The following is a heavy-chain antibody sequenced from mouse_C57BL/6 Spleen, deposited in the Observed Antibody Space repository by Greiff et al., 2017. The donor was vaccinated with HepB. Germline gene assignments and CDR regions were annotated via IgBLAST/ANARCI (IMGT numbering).Heavy chain of an antibody. D-gene: IGHD2-12*01. Sequence: VQLQQSGAELVRPGASVKLSCTASGFNIKDDYMHWVKQRPEQGLEWIGWIDPENGDTEYASKFQGKATITADTSSNTAYLQLSSLTSEDTAVYYCTFYCRSPRAMDYWGQGTSVTVSS. CDR2: IDPENGDT. V-gene: IGHV14-4*01. J-gene: IGHJ4*01. CDR3: TFYCRSPRAMDY. CDR1: GFNIKDDY.